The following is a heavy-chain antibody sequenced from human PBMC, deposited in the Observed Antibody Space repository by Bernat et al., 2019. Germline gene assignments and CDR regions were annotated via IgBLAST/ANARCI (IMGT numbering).Heavy chain of an antibody. J-gene: IGHJ6*02. CDR1: GFTFSSYG. V-gene: IGHV3-33*06. CDR3: AKVVDIVVGGVFFYYGMDV. CDR2: IWYDGSNK. D-gene: IGHD2-2*03. Sequence: QVQLVESGGGVVQPGRSLRLSCAASGFTFSSYGMHWVRQAPGKGLEWVAVIWYDGSNKYYADSVKGRFTISRDNSKNTLYLQMNSLKAEDAAVYYCAKVVDIVVGGVFFYYGMDVWGQGTTVTVSS.